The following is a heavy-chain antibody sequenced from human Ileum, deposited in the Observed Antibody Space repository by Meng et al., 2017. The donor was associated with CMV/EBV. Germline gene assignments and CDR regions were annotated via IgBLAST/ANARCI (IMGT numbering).Heavy chain of an antibody. V-gene: IGHV5-51*01. D-gene: IGHD2-21*02. J-gene: IGHJ6*02. CDR2: IYPGDSDT. CDR3: ARLLPSQGVGTRYYGMDV. Sequence: GESLKISCEGSGYIFSKSCIGWVRQMPGKGLEWMGIIYPGDSDTTYSPSFQGQVTISADKSISTAYLQWSSLKASDTAMYYCARLLPSQGVGTRYYGMDVWGQGTTVTVSS. CDR1: GYIFSKSC.